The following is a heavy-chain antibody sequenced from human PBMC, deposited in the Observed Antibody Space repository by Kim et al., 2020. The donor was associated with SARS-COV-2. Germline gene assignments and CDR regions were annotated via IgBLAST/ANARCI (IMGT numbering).Heavy chain of an antibody. CDR2: ISYDGSNK. Sequence: GGSLRLSCAASGFTFSSYAMHWVRQAPGKGLEWVAVISYDGSNKYYADSVKGRFTISRDNSKNTLYLQMNSLRAEDTAVYYCARANSVWLPSDYWGQGTLVTVSS. V-gene: IGHV3-30-3*01. D-gene: IGHD3-22*01. CDR1: GFTFSSYA. J-gene: IGHJ4*02. CDR3: ARANSVWLPSDY.